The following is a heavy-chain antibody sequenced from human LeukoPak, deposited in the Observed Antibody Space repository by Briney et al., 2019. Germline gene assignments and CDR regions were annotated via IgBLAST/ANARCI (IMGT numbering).Heavy chain of an antibody. D-gene: IGHD6-19*01. Sequence: GGSLRLSCAASGFTFSSYSMNWVRQAPGKGLEWVSYISSSSSTIYYADSVKGRLTISRDNAKNSLYLQMNSLRAEDTAVYYCARDGLAVAAVFDYWGQGTLVTVSS. CDR2: ISSSSSTI. CDR1: GFTFSSYS. J-gene: IGHJ4*02. CDR3: ARDGLAVAAVFDY. V-gene: IGHV3-48*01.